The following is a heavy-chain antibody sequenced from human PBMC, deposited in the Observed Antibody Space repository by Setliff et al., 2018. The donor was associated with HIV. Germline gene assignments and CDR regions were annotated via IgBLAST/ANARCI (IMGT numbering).Heavy chain of an antibody. CDR3: VNSGYDGDYYYYYMDV. CDR1: GGSISSSRYY. Sequence: SETLSLTCTVSGGSISSSRYYWGWIRQAPAKGLEWIGTLYDTGRTYYNPPLKSRVSIFVDTTKNEFSLTLRSVTAADTAVYFCVNSGYDGDYYYYYMDVWGKRTTVTVSS. D-gene: IGHD5-12*01. J-gene: IGHJ6*03. V-gene: IGHV4-39*01. CDR2: LYDTGRT.